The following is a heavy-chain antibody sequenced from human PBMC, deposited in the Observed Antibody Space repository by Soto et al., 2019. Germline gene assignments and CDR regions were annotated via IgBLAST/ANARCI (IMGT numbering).Heavy chain of an antibody. Sequence: GESLKISCQGSGYSFTTYWISWVRQMPGKGLEWMGKIDPGDSSTNYSPSFRGHITISVDRSINTAHLKFSSLKAAATAVYYCARLEKWYYNYYGLDVWGQGTMVTVSS. CDR2: IDPGDSST. V-gene: IGHV5-10-1*01. CDR1: GYSFTTYW. CDR3: ARLEKWYYNYYGLDV. J-gene: IGHJ6*02. D-gene: IGHD1-26*01.